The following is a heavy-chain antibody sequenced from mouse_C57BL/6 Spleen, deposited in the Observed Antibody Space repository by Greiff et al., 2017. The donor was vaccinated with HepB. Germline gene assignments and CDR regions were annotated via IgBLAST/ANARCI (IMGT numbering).Heavy chain of an antibody. CDR1: GYTFTSYW. CDR3: ARWKYYDYDGPDY. D-gene: IGHD2-4*01. J-gene: IGHJ2*01. Sequence: QVQLKEPGAELVKPGASVKMSCKASGYTFTSYWITWVKQRPGQGLEWIGDIYPGSGSTNYNEKFKSKATLTVDTSTSTAYMQLSSLTSEDSAVYYCARWKYYDYDGPDYWGQGTTLTVSS. V-gene: IGHV1-55*01. CDR2: IYPGSGST.